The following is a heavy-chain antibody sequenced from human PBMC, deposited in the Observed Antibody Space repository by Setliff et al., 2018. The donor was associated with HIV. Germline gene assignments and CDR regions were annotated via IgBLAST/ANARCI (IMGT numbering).Heavy chain of an antibody. CDR3: ARVGVMATIGYSYYYMDV. Sequence: SVKVSCKASGVTFRRFAFSWVRQAPGQGLEWMGGIIPMFGTTNYAQKFQGRVTITADESTSTVYMELTSLRFEDPAVYYCARVGVMATIGYSYYYMDVWGKGTTVTVSS. CDR2: IIPMFGTT. CDR1: GVTFRRFA. V-gene: IGHV1-69*13. J-gene: IGHJ6*03. D-gene: IGHD2-21*01.